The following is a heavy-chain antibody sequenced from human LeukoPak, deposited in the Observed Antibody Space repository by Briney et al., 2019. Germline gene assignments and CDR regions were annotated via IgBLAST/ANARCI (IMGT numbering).Heavy chain of an antibody. V-gene: IGHV3-66*01. Sequence: PGGSLRLSCAASGFTVSSNYMSWVRQAPGKGLGWVSVIYSGGSTYYADSVKGRFTISRDNSKNTLYLQMNSLRAEDTAVYYCARAQQWLVYFDYWGQGTLVTVSS. J-gene: IGHJ4*02. D-gene: IGHD6-19*01. CDR1: GFTVSSNY. CDR3: ARAQQWLVYFDY. CDR2: IYSGGST.